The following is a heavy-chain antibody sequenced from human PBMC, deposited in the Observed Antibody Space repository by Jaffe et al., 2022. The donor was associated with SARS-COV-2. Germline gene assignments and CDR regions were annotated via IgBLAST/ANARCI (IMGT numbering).Heavy chain of an antibody. CDR1: GFTFSSYG. J-gene: IGHJ6*03. D-gene: IGHD1-26*01. Sequence: EVQLVESGGGLVQPGGSLRLSCAASGFTFSSYGMSWVRQAPGKGLEWVSTGGSGGSTYYADSVEGRFTISRDNSKNTLYLQMNSLRAEDTAVYYCAKNGGSGGGVYYMDVWGKGTTVTVSS. CDR3: AKNGGSGGGVYYMDV. V-gene: IGHV3-23*04. CDR2: TGGSGGST.